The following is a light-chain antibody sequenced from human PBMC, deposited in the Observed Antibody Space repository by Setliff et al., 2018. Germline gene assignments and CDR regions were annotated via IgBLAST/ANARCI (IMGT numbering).Light chain of an antibody. J-gene: IGLJ1*01. V-gene: IGLV2-14*03. Sequence: QSALTQPASVSGSPGQSITTSCSGTSNDVGSYDFVSWYQQHPGKAPKLIIYDVSNRPSGVSNRFSGSKSGNTASLTISGLQAEDEAAYYCCAYTGSSTYVFGTGTKVTVL. CDR3: CAYTGSSTYV. CDR1: SNDVGSYDF. CDR2: DVS.